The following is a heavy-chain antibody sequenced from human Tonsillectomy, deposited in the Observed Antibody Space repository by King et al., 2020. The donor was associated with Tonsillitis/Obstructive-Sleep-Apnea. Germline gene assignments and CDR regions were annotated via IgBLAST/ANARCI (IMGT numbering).Heavy chain of an antibody. CDR1: GFTFDDYA. V-gene: IGHV3-9*01. CDR3: AKDTGRFLTPYMDV. Sequence: VQLVESGGGLVQPGRSLRLSCAASGFTFDDYAMHWVRQAPGKGLEWVSGITWNTGSIGYVDSVKGRFTISRDNAKNSLYLQMNSLRAEDTALYYCAKDTGRFLTPYMDVWGKGTTVTVSS. J-gene: IGHJ6*03. D-gene: IGHD3-3*01. CDR2: ITWNTGSI.